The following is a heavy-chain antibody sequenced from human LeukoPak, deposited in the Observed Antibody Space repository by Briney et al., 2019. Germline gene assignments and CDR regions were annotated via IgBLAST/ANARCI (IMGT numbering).Heavy chain of an antibody. CDR1: GFTFSGYW. CDR2: INTDGIST. CDR3: ARGRGPTSFYYMDV. D-gene: IGHD6-6*01. Sequence: PGGSLRLSCAASGFTFSGYWMHWVRQAPGKGLVWVSRINTDGISTTYADSVKGRFTISRDNAKNTLYLQMNSLRAEDTAVYFCARGRGPTSFYYMDVWGKGTMVTVSS. J-gene: IGHJ6*03. V-gene: IGHV3-74*01.